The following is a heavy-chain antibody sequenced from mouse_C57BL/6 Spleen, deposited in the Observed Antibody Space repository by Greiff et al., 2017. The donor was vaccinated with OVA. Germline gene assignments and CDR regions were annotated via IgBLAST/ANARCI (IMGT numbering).Heavy chain of an antibody. CDR3: ARDNYDYDDGGGFDY. CDR2: ISDGGSYT. V-gene: IGHV5-4*01. Sequence: EVKLMESGGGLVKPGGSLKLSCAASGFTFSSYAMSWVRQTPEKRLEWVATISDGGSYTYYPDNVQGRFTISRDNAKNNLYLQMSHLKSEDTAMYYCARDNYDYDDGGGFDYWGQGTTLTVSS. J-gene: IGHJ2*01. D-gene: IGHD2-4*01. CDR1: GFTFSSYA.